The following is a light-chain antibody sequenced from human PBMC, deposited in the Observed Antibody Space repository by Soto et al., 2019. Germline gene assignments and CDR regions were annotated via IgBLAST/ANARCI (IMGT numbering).Light chain of an antibody. CDR2: EVS. CDR3: SSYGGSNNYV. V-gene: IGLV2-8*01. J-gene: IGLJ1*01. Sequence: QSALTQPPSASGSPGQSVTISCTGTSSDVGRYIYVPWYQQHPGKAPKIIMYEVSKRPSGVPDRFSGSKSGNTASLTVSGLQAEDEADYYCSSYGGSNNYVFGTGTKVTVL. CDR1: SSDVGRYIY.